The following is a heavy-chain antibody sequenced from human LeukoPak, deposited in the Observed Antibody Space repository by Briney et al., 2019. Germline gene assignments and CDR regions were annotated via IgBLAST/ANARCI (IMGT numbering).Heavy chain of an antibody. D-gene: IGHD2-21*01. J-gene: IGHJ4*02. CDR1: GFTFSSYA. CDR3: TRDSHMIVSTYYFNN. CDR2: ISATTNHI. V-gene: IGHV3-21*06. Sequence: GSLRLSCAASGFTFSSYAMNWVRQAPGKGLEWVSSISATTNHIYYAGSVRGRFTISRDNAKNSLYLQMNSLRVGDTAVYYCTRDSHMIVSTYYFNNWGQGTLVTVSS.